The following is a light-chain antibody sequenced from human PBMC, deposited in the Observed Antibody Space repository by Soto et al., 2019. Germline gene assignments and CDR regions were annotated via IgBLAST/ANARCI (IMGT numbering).Light chain of an antibody. CDR3: EQLCSYPRT. Sequence: DIQLTQSPSFLSASVGDRVTITCRASQGISSYLAWYQQKPWKAPKLLIYAASTLQSGVPSGFSGSGSGTEFTLTISSLQPEDFATYCCEQLCSYPRTCGQGTKVEIK. CDR2: AAS. J-gene: IGKJ1*01. V-gene: IGKV1-9*01. CDR1: QGISSY.